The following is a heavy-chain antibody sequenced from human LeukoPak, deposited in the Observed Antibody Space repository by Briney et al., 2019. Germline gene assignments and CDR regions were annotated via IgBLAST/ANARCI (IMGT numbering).Heavy chain of an antibody. CDR3: ARDWAGDGYYHGFDV. V-gene: IGHV3-11*01. CDR1: GFTFSDYY. J-gene: IGHJ3*01. CDR2: ISNLGTST. Sequence: PGGSLRLSCAASGFTFSDYYMSWIRQAPGKGLEWVSYISNLGTSTYYADSVKGRFTISRDNAKNSLYPQMNSLRAEDAAVYYCARDWAGDGYYHGFDVWGQGTMVTVS. D-gene: IGHD3-22*01.